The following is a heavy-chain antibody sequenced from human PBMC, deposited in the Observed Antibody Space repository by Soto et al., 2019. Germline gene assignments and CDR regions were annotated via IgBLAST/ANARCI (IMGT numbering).Heavy chain of an antibody. Sequence: GGSLRLSCAASGFTFSSYWMSWVRQAPGKGLEWVANIKQDGSEKYYVDSVKGRFTISRDNAKNSLYLQMNSLRAEDTAVYYCARDEANGVCNWFDPWGQGTLVTVSS. CDR1: GFTFSSYW. J-gene: IGHJ5*02. D-gene: IGHD2-8*01. CDR3: ARDEANGVCNWFDP. V-gene: IGHV3-7*01. CDR2: IKQDGSEK.